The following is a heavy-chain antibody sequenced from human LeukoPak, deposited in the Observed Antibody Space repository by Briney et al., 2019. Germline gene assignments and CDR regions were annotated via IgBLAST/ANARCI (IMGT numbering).Heavy chain of an antibody. Sequence: GASVKVSCKASGYTFTGYYMHWVRQAPGQGLEWMGGIIPLFGTANYAQKFQGRVTITTDESASTAYMALSSLRSEDTAVYYCAREGEDGYNRGRGAFNIWGQGTMVTVSS. J-gene: IGHJ3*02. CDR3: AREGEDGYNRGRGAFNI. CDR1: GYTFTGYY. CDR2: IIPLFGTA. V-gene: IGHV1-69*05. D-gene: IGHD5-24*01.